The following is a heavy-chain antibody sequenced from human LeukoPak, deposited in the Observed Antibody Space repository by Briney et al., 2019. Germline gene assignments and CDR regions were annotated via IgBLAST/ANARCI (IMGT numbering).Heavy chain of an antibody. V-gene: IGHV1-2*02. CDR2: INPNSGGT. CDR1: GYTFTSYG. CDR3: ARLGDRIVGATTLDY. Sequence: GASVKVSCKASGYTFTSYGISWVRQAPGQGLEWMGWINPNSGGTNYAQKFQGRVTMTRDTSISTAYMELSRLRSDDTAVYYCARLGDRIVGATTLDYWGQGTLVTVSS. J-gene: IGHJ4*02. D-gene: IGHD1-26*01.